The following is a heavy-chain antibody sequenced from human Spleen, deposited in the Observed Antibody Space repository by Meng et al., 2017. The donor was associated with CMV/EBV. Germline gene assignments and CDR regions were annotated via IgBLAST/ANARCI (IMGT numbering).Heavy chain of an antibody. CDR1: GFTFSIYA. D-gene: IGHD2-2*01. J-gene: IGHJ4*02. CDR2: IFGGDSDT. CDR3: ARGEVPTFRSLPDY. V-gene: IGHV3-23*03. Sequence: GGSLRLSCAASGFTFSIYAMSWVRQAPGKGLECVSTIFGGDSDTFYADSVKGRFTISRDNSKNTLYLQMTSLRPEDTAVYYCARGEVPTFRSLPDYWGRGTLVTV.